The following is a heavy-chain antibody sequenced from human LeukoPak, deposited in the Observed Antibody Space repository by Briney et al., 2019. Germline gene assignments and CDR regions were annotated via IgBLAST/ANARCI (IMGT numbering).Heavy chain of an antibody. J-gene: IGHJ4*02. CDR3: ARSSMVRGVTTYYFDY. Sequence: SETLSLTCTVSGGSISSYYWSWIRQPPGKGLEWIGYTYYSGSTNYNPSLKSRVTISVDTSKNQFSLKLSSVTAADTAVYYCARSSMVRGVTTYYFDYWGQGTLVTVSS. D-gene: IGHD3-10*01. CDR2: TYYSGST. CDR1: GGSISSYY. V-gene: IGHV4-59*01.